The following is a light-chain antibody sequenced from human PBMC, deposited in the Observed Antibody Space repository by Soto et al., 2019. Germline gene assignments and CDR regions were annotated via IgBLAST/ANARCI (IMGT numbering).Light chain of an antibody. V-gene: IGKV3-20*01. Sequence: EVVLTQSPGTLSLSPGERGTLSCRASQSVSSKYFAWYQQKPGQAPRLLIYGASSRATGIPDRFSGSGSGTDFTLTISRLEPEDFAVYYCQQYGSSSLTFGGGTKVEIK. CDR1: QSVSSKY. CDR2: GAS. CDR3: QQYGSSSLT. J-gene: IGKJ4*01.